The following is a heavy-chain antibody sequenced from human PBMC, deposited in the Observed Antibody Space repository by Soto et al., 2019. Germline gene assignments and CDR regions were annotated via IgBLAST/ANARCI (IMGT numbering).Heavy chain of an antibody. J-gene: IGHJ4*02. CDR1: GGSFSGYY. Sequence: QVQLQQWGAGLLKPSETLSLTCAVYGGSFSGYYWSWIRQPPGKGLEWIGEINHSGSTNYNPSLKSRATXXVXSSKNPFSLKLSSVTAADTAVYYCARGRTTTVTIDYWGQGTLVTVSS. D-gene: IGHD4-17*01. CDR3: ARGRTTTVTIDY. V-gene: IGHV4-34*01. CDR2: INHSGST.